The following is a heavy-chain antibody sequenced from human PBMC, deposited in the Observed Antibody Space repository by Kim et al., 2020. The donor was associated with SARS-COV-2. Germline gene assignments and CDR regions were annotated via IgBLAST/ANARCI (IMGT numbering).Heavy chain of an antibody. V-gene: IGHV3-33*01. CDR1: GFTFSSYG. J-gene: IGHJ4*02. CDR2: IWYDGSNK. CDR3: ARDHLPKYSSSWYPPPY. Sequence: GGSLRLSCAASGFTFSSYGMHWVRQAPGKGLEWVAVIWYDGSNKYYADSVKGRFTISRDNSKNTLYLQMNSLRAEDTAVYYCARDHLPKYSSSWYPPPYWGQGTLVTVSS. D-gene: IGHD6-13*01.